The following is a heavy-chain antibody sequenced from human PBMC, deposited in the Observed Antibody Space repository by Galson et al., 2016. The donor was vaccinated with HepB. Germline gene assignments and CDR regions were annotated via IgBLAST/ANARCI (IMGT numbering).Heavy chain of an antibody. CDR1: GYTFTSFY. Sequence: SVKVSCKASGYTFTSFYIHWVRQAPGQGLKWMGGINPNAGSTTYAQDFQGRVTMTRDTSTTTVYMELSSLTSDDTAVYYCARPATYSAYDVNYFDYWGQGILVTATS. V-gene: IGHV1-46*01. J-gene: IGHJ4*02. CDR2: INPNAGST. D-gene: IGHD5-12*01. CDR3: ARPATYSAYDVNYFDY.